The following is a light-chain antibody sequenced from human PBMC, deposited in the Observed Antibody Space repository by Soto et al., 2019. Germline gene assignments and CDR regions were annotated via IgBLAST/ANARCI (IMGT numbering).Light chain of an antibody. CDR1: QSVSNNY. CDR2: GAS. Sequence: EIVLTQSPGTLSLSPGERATLSCRASQSVSNNYLAWYQQKPGQAPRLLIYGASNRATGIPDRFSGSGSGTDFVLTISTLEPEEFAVYYWQQYGSSGTFGQGTKVDIK. J-gene: IGKJ1*01. V-gene: IGKV3-20*01. CDR3: QQYGSSGT.